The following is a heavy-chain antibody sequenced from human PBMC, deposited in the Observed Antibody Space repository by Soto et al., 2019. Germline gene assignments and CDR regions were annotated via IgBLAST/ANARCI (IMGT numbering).Heavy chain of an antibody. V-gene: IGHV1-8*01. CDR1: GYTFTSYD. CDR2: MNPNSGKT. Sequence: ASVKVSCKASGYTFTSYDINWVRQATGQGLEWMGWMNPNSGKTGYAQKFQGRVTMTRNTSISTAYMELSSLRSEDTAVYYCARAYYDFWSGYIRFDPWGQGTLVTVSS. D-gene: IGHD3-3*01. J-gene: IGHJ5*02. CDR3: ARAYYDFWSGYIRFDP.